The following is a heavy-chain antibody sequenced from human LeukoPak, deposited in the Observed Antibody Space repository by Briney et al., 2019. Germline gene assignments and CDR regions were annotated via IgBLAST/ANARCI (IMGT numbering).Heavy chain of an antibody. CDR2: IIPILGIA. CDR1: GGTFSSYA. V-gene: IGHV1-69*04. J-gene: IGHJ4*02. Sequence: SVKVSCKASGGTFSSYAISWVRQAPGQGLEWMGRIIPILGIANYAQKFQGRVAITADKSTSTAYMELSSLRSEDTAVYDCARGLTAHHGGTYWGQGTLVTVSS. D-gene: IGHD3-16*01. CDR3: ARGLTAHHGGTY.